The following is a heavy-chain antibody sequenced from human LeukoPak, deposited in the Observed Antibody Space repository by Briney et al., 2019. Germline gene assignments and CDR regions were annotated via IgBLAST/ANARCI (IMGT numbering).Heavy chain of an antibody. J-gene: IGHJ4*02. Sequence: SVKVSCKASGGTLSRYAISWVRQAPGQGLEWMGRIIPIFGTANYAQKFKGRVTITTDESTSTAYMELSSLRSEDTAVYYCAASSYYYDSSGYYSTLDYWGQGTLVTGSS. V-gene: IGHV1-69*05. D-gene: IGHD3-22*01. CDR2: IIPIFGTA. CDR1: GGTLSRYA. CDR3: AASSYYYDSSGYYSTLDY.